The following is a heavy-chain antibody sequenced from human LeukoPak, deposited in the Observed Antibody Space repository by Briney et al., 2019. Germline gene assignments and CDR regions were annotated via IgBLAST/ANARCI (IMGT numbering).Heavy chain of an antibody. CDR2: INPSGGST. J-gene: IGHJ6*02. CDR3: ASPYCSGGSCYGMDV. Sequence: VSVKVSCKASGYTFTSYYMHWVRQAPGQGLEWMGIINPSGGSTSYAQKFQGRVTMTRDTSTSTVYMELSSLRSEDTAVYYCASPYCSGGSCYGMDVWGQGTTVTVSS. CDR1: GYTFTSYY. V-gene: IGHV1-46*01. D-gene: IGHD2-15*01.